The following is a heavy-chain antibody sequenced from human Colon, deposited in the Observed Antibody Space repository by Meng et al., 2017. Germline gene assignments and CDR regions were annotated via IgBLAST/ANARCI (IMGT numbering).Heavy chain of an antibody. CDR3: AREMGRMRTTVTTFAY. V-gene: IGHV1-2*06. D-gene: IGHD4-17*01. Sequence: VQCGAAVKKPGASVKVPCKASGYTFTGYYMHWVRQAPGQGLEWMGRINPNSGGTNYAQKFQGRVTMTRDTSISTAYMELSRLRSDDTAVYYCAREMGRMRTTVTTFAYWGQGTLVTVSS. CDR1: GYTFTGYY. J-gene: IGHJ4*02. CDR2: INPNSGGT.